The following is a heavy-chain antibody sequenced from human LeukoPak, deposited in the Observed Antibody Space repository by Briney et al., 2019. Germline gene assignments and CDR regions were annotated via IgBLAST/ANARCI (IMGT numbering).Heavy chain of an antibody. CDR2: INPNSVGT. D-gene: IGHD3-10*01. Sequence: ASVKVSCKASGYTFTGYYMHWVRQAPGQGLEWMGWINPNSVGTNYAQKFQGRVTMTRDTSISTAYMELSRLRSDDTAVYYCARPMVRGVIIPRDYYYYMDVWGKGTTVTVSS. J-gene: IGHJ6*03. V-gene: IGHV1-2*02. CDR1: GYTFTGYY. CDR3: ARPMVRGVIIPRDYYYYMDV.